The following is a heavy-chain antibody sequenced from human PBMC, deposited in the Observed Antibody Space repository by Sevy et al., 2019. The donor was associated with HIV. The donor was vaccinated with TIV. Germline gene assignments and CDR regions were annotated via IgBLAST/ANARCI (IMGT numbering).Heavy chain of an antibody. V-gene: IGHV1-18*01. CDR1: GYTFTSYG. D-gene: IGHD6-19*01. J-gene: IGHJ4*02. Sequence: SSVKVSFKASGYTFTSYGISWVRQAPSQGLEWMGWISAYNGNTNYEQRLQGRVTMTTDTSTGTACMELRSLRSDDTAVYSCARGSVAVAATCDYWGQGTLVTVSS. CDR2: ISAYNGNT. CDR3: ARGSVAVAATCDY.